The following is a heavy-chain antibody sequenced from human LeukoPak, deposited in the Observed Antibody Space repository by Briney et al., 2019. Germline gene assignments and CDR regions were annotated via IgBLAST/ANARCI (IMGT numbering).Heavy chain of an antibody. V-gene: IGHV3-15*01. CDR2: IKSKTDGGTT. CDR1: GLTSGNAG. J-gene: IGHJ4*02. CDR3: TTTPHWGSGSYYPYYFDY. D-gene: IGHD3-10*01. Sequence: GGSLRLSCAASGLTSGNAGMSWVRQAQGKGLEWVGRIKSKTDGGTTDYAAPVKGRFTISRDDSKNTLYLQMNSLKTEDTAVYYCTTTPHWGSGSYYPYYFDYWGQGTLVTVSS.